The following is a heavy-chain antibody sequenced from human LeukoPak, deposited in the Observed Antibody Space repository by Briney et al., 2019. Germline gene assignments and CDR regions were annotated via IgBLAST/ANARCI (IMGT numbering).Heavy chain of an antibody. CDR3: ARGVVAATFYYYMDV. CDR1: GYTFTGYY. Sequence: ASVKVSCKASGYTFTGYYMHWVRQAPGQGLEWMGWISAYNGNTNYAQKLQGRVTMTTDTSTSTAYMELRSLRSDDTAVYYCARGVVAATFYYYMDVWDKGTTVTVSS. CDR2: ISAYNGNT. V-gene: IGHV1-18*04. D-gene: IGHD2-15*01. J-gene: IGHJ6*03.